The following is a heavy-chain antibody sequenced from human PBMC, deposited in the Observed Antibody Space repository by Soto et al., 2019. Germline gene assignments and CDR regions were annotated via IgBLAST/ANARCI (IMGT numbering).Heavy chain of an antibody. CDR3: ARRGPGTYFDY. D-gene: IGHD6-13*01. V-gene: IGHV3-23*01. CDR1: GFTFSSYA. Sequence: GGSLRLSCEASGFTFSSYAMNWVRQAPGKGLEWVSVISGSGDSTYYADSVKGRFTISRDNSKNTLYLQMNSLRAEDTAVYYCARRGPGTYFDYWGQGTLVTVSS. J-gene: IGHJ4*02. CDR2: ISGSGDST.